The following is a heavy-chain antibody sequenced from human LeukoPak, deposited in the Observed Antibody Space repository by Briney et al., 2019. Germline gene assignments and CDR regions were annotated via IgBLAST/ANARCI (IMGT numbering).Heavy chain of an antibody. Sequence: GGSLRLSCAASGFTVSSNHMSWVRQAPGKGLEWVSVIYSGGSTYYADSVKGRFTISRDISEKTLSLQMSSLRVEDTAVYYCAKSGVWGGSFHYWGQGTPVIVSS. J-gene: IGHJ4*02. CDR2: IYSGGST. CDR3: AKSGVWGGSFHY. D-gene: IGHD7-27*01. CDR1: GFTVSSNH. V-gene: IGHV3-53*01.